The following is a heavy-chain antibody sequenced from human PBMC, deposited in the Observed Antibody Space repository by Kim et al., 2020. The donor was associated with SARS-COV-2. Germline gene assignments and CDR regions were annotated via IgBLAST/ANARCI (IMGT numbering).Heavy chain of an antibody. CDR3: ASDMTGLYYFDY. CDR2: IYYSGST. Sequence: SETLSLTCTVSGGSISSYYWSWIRQPPGKGLEWFGYIYYSGSTNYNPSLTSRVTISIDTSKTQFSLKLSPVTAADTAAYYCASDMTGLYYFDYWGQGTLVTVSS. D-gene: IGHD3-9*01. J-gene: IGHJ4*02. V-gene: IGHV4-59*13. CDR1: GGSISSYY.